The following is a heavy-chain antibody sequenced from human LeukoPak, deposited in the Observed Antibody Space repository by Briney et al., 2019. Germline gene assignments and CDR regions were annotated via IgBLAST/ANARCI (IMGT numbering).Heavy chain of an antibody. CDR2: IRFDGRDE. V-gene: IGHV3-30*02. CDR3: AKDKSQVGVDSASTLVDH. CDR1: GFTFRNFG. J-gene: IGHJ4*02. Sequence: PGGSLTLSCAASGFTFRNFGMHWVRQAPGKGLEWVAFIRFDGRDEYYVDSLKGRFTISRDNSKNTVYLQMNGLTSEDTALYYCAKDKSQVGVDSASTLVDHWGQGTRVTVSS. D-gene: IGHD2-8*02.